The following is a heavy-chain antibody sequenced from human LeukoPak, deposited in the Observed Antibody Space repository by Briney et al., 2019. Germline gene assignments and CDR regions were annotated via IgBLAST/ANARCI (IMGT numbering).Heavy chain of an antibody. V-gene: IGHV3-21*01. D-gene: IGHD3-3*01. CDR3: ARDPYDFWSGYFL. Sequence: GGSLRLSCAASGFTFSSYSMNWVRQAPGKGLEWVSSISSSSSYIYYADSVKGRFTISRDNAKNSLYLQMNSLRAEDTAVYYCARDPYDFWSGYFLWGQGTLVTVSS. J-gene: IGHJ4*02. CDR2: ISSSSSYI. CDR1: GFTFSSYS.